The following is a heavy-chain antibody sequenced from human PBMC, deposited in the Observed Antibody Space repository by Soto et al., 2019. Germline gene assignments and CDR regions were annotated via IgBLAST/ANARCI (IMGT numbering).Heavy chain of an antibody. CDR3: ARMHYFGSGKPNDY. V-gene: IGHV4-30-4*01. J-gene: IGHJ4*01. D-gene: IGHD3-10*01. CDR2: IYYSGST. Sequence: TLSLTCTVSGGSISSGGYYWSWIRQPPGKGLEWIGYIYYSGSTNYNPSLKSRITISVDTSKNQFSLNLISVTAADTAVYYCARMHYFGSGKPNDYWGQGTLVTVS. CDR1: GGSISSGGYY.